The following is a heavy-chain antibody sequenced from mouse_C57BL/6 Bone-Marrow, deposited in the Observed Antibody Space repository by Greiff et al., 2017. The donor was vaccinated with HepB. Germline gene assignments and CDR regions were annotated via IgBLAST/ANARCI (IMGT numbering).Heavy chain of an antibody. D-gene: IGHD3-2*02. J-gene: IGHJ2*01. Sequence: QVQLQQSGPELVKPGASVKISCKASGYSFSSSWMNWVKQRPGKGLEWIGRIYPGDGDTNYNGKFKGKATLTADKSSSTAYMQLSSLTSEDSSVYFCARRSRQLRLSFDYWGQGPTLTVSS. CDR1: GYSFSSSW. CDR3: ARRSRQLRLSFDY. CDR2: IYPGDGDT. V-gene: IGHV1-82*01.